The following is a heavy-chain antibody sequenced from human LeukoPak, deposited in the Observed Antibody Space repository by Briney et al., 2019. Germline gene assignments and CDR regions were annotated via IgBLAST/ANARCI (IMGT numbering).Heavy chain of an antibody. CDR2: MYHSGST. V-gene: IGHV4-38-2*01. Sequence: SETLSLTCAVSGYSISGGYYWGWIRQSPEKGLEWIGSMYHSGSTYYNPSLKSRVTISVGTSKNQFSLKLSSVTAADTAVYYCARVCGGDCLNAFDMWGQGTMVTVSS. CDR3: ARVCGGDCLNAFDM. D-gene: IGHD2-21*01. J-gene: IGHJ3*02. CDR1: GYSISGGYY.